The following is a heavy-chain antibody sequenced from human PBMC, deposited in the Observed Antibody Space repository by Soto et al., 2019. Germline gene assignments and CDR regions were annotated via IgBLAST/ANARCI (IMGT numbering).Heavy chain of an antibody. J-gene: IGHJ6*02. Sequence: GASLKVSCKAYGGTFSSYAICWVRQAPGQGLEWMGGIIPIFGTANYAQKFQGRVTITADESTSTAYMELSSLRSEDTAVYYCARREGIQLWQKSYYYGMDVWGQGTTVTVSS. CDR2: IIPIFGTA. CDR3: ARREGIQLWQKSYYYGMDV. D-gene: IGHD5-18*01. CDR1: GGTFSSYA. V-gene: IGHV1-69*13.